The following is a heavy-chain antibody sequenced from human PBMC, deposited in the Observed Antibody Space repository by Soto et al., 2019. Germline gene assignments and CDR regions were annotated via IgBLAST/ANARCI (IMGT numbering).Heavy chain of an antibody. CDR1: GFTVSSHY. J-gene: IGHJ3*02. CDR2: IYNSGTS. CDR3: VGGTWIVRGVSSDAFEI. D-gene: IGHD3-10*01. V-gene: IGHV3-66*01. Sequence: EVQLVESGGGLVQPGGSLRLSCAASGFTVSSHYINWVRQAPGKGLDWVSVIYNSGTSFYADSAKGRFTVSTDTAQNSVFLRMSSLRAEDTAVYFCVGGTWIVRGVSSDAFEIWGQGTMVTVSS.